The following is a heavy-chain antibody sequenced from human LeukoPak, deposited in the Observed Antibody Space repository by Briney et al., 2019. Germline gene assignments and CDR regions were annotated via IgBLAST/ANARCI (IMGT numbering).Heavy chain of an antibody. J-gene: IGHJ4*02. D-gene: IGHD6-13*01. CDR1: GGSISSYY. CDR2: IYTSGST. Sequence: SETLSLTCTVSGGSISSYYWSWLRQPAGKGLEWIGRIYTSGSTNYNPSLKSRVTMSVDTSKNQFSLKLSSVTAADTAVYYCARDPGIYSSSWFDYWGQGTLVTVSS. V-gene: IGHV4-4*07. CDR3: ARDPGIYSSSWFDY.